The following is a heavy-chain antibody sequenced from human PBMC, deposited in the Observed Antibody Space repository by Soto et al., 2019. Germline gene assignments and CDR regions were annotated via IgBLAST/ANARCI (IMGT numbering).Heavy chain of an antibody. J-gene: IGHJ4*02. CDR2: ISAYNGNT. Sequence: QVQLVQSGAEVKKPGASVKVSCKASGYTFTSYGISWVRQAPGQGLEWMGWISAYNGNTYSAQKLQGRVTMSTDTATSTAYRELRSLRSDDTAVYYCAREPNYFDYWGQGTLVTVSS. CDR1: GYTFTSYG. CDR3: AREPNYFDY. V-gene: IGHV1-18*01.